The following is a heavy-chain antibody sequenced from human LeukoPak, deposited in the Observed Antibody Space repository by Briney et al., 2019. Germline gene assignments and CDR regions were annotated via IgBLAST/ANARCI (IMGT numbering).Heavy chain of an antibody. V-gene: IGHV4-59*01. D-gene: IGHD3-3*01. CDR1: GGSLSSYY. CDR2: IYYSGST. Sequence: SETLSLTCTVSGGSLSSYYWSWVRQPPGKGLEWIGYIYYSGSTNYNPSLKSRVTISVDTSKNQFSLKLSSVTAADTAVYYCARGNFWSGYYLYFDYWGQGTLVTVSS. J-gene: IGHJ4*02. CDR3: ARGNFWSGYYLYFDY.